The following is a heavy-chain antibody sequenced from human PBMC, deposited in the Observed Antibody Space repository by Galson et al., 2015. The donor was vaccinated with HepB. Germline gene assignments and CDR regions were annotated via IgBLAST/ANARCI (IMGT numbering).Heavy chain of an antibody. CDR1: GFTFDDYA. Sequence: SLRLSCAASGFTFDDYAMHWVRQAPGKGLEWVSGLSWNGGNIGYADSVKGRFTISRDNAKNSLYLQMNSLRPEDTAFYFCTRGNSGYTYGGLLQGFWGQGTQVTVSS. CDR2: LSWNGGNI. CDR3: TRGNSGYTYGGLLQGF. J-gene: IGHJ4*02. D-gene: IGHD5-18*01. V-gene: IGHV3-9*01.